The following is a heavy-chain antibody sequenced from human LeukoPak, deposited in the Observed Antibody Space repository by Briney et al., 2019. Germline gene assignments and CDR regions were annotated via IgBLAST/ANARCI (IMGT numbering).Heavy chain of an antibody. Sequence: GGSLRLSCAASGFIFSNHGMHWVRQAPGKGLEWVAVISYDGSNKYYAGSVKGRFTISRDNSKNSLYLHMNSLRAEDTALYYCAQDLGGGTFPYWYFDLWGRGTLVTVSS. CDR3: AQDLGGGTFPYWYFDL. D-gene: IGHD3-16*01. V-gene: IGHV3-30*18. J-gene: IGHJ2*01. CDR1: GFIFSNHG. CDR2: ISYDGSNK.